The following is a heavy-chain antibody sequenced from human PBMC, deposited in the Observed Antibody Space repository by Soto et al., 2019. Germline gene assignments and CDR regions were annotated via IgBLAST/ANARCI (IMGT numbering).Heavy chain of an antibody. CDR1: GYSFTSYW. CDR3: ARRAYCSSTSCYEEWWWFDP. Sequence: GESLKISCKGSGYSFTSYWIGWVRQMPGKGLEWMGIIYPGDSDTRYSPSFQGQVTISADKSISTAYLQWSSLKASDTAMYYCARRAYCSSTSCYEEWWWFDPWGQGTLVTVSS. D-gene: IGHD2-2*01. V-gene: IGHV5-51*01. J-gene: IGHJ5*02. CDR2: IYPGDSDT.